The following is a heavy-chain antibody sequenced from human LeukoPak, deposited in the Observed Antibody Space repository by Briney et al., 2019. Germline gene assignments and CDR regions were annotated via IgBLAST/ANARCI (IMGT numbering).Heavy chain of an antibody. V-gene: IGHV4-34*01. CDR3: ARRVVESAATTERNWFDP. D-gene: IGHD4-11*01. Sequence: SETLSLTCAVYGGSFSGYYWSWIRQPPGKGLEWIGEINNSGSTNYNPSLKSRVTISVDTSKNQFSLKLNSVTATDTALYSCARRVVESAATTERNWFDPWGQGTLVTVSS. CDR2: INNSGST. J-gene: IGHJ5*02. CDR1: GGSFSGYY.